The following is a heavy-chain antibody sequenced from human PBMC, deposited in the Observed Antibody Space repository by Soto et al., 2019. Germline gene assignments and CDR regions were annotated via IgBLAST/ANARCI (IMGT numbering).Heavy chain of an antibody. Sequence: SETLSLTCTVSGGSISSGGYYWSWIRQHPGKGLEWIGYIYYSGSTYYNPSLKSRVTISVDTSKNQFSLKLSSVTAADTAVYYCARGTDFWSALGYYYYGMDVWGQGTRVTFSS. J-gene: IGHJ6*02. CDR2: IYYSGST. CDR1: GGSISSGGYY. D-gene: IGHD3-3*01. V-gene: IGHV4-31*03. CDR3: ARGTDFWSALGYYYYGMDV.